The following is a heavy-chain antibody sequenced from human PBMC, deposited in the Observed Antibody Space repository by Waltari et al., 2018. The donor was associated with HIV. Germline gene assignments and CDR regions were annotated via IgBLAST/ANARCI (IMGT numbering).Heavy chain of an antibody. CDR3: ASGEGGGWYSLGY. CDR2: INPKNGGT. CDR1: GFTFIAYY. D-gene: IGHD6-19*01. Sequence: QVQLVQSGAEVKRPGASVKVYCKASGFTFIAYYIHWVRQAPGQGLEWIGWINPKNGGTNYAQKFQGRVTMTRDTSISTAYMELNRLTSDDTAVYYCASGEGGGWYSLGYWGQGTLVTVSS. J-gene: IGHJ4*02. V-gene: IGHV1-2*02.